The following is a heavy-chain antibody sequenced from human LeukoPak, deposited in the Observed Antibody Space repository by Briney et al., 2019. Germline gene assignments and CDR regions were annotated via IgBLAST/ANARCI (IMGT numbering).Heavy chain of an antibody. D-gene: IGHD5-12*01. CDR2: ISGSGGST. V-gene: IGHV3-23*01. J-gene: IGHJ4*02. CDR1: GFTFSSYA. CDR3: PRLSHERGYSGYDSTPHLDY. Sequence: GGSLRLSCAASGFTFSSYAMSWVRQAPGKGLECVSAISGSGGSTYYADSVKGRVTISRDNPKNSLYLQMNSLRAEDTAVYYCPRLSHERGYSGYDSTPHLDYWGQGTLVTVSS.